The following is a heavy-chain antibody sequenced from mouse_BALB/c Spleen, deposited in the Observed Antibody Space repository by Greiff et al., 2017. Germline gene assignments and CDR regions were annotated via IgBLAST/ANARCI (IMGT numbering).Heavy chain of an antibody. CDR3: ARSAYYGNLYAMDY. D-gene: IGHD2-10*01. Sequence: QVQLQQSGAELAKPGASVKMSCKASCYTFTSYWMHWVKQRPGQGLEWIGYINPSTGYTEYNQKFKDKATLTADKSSSTAYMQLSSLTSEDSAVYYCARSAYYGNLYAMDYWGQGTSVTVSS. CDR1: CYTFTSYW. CDR2: INPSTGYT. J-gene: IGHJ4*01. V-gene: IGHV1-7*01.